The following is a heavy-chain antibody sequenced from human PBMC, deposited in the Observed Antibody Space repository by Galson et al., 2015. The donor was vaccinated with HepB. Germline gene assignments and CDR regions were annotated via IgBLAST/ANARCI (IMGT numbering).Heavy chain of an antibody. Sequence: SLRLSCAASGFTFSSYWMSWVRQAPGKGLEWVANIKQDGSEKYYVDSVKGRFTISRNNAKNSLYLQMNSLRAEDTAVYYCARDRDSSSWYEYYYYYGMDVWGQGTTVTVSS. J-gene: IGHJ6*02. CDR3: ARDRDSSSWYEYYYYYGMDV. D-gene: IGHD6-13*01. CDR1: GFTFSSYW. CDR2: IKQDGSEK. V-gene: IGHV3-7*03.